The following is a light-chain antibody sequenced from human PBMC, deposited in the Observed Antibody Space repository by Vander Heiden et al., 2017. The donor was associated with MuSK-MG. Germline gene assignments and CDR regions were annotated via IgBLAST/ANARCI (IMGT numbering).Light chain of an antibody. J-gene: IGKJ3*01. CDR3: QQADNLPIT. CDR1: QDIRNY. Sequence: IHMTYSPSVLRFFVPERVTMTSQASQDIRNYFNWYQLKPGKSPTLLIYDASNFETRVPSRFSGSGSGPDFTFTIRPLQPEDIATYYCQQADNLPITFGHGTKVDIK. V-gene: IGKV1-33*01. CDR2: DAS.